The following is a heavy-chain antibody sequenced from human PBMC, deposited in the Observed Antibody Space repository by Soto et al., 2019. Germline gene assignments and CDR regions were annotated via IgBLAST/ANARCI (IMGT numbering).Heavy chain of an antibody. CDR3: ARGSSSSRLYNWFDP. J-gene: IGHJ5*02. V-gene: IGHV4-34*01. Sequence: SETLSLTCAVYGGSFSGYYWSWIRQPPGKGLEWIGEINHSGSTNYNPSLKSRVTISVDTSKNQFSLKLSSVTAADTAVYYCARGSSSSRLYNWFDPWGQGTLVTVSS. D-gene: IGHD6-6*01. CDR1: GGSFSGYY. CDR2: INHSGST.